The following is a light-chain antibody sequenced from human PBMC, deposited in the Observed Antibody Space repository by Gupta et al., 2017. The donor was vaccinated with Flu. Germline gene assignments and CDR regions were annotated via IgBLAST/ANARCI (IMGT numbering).Light chain of an antibody. CDR3: QGWDSTTDHVA. Sequence: SSVLTQPPLVSVAAGQTARITCAGNNIGSKSVHWYRLKPGQAPVLVVYDDSDRPSGIPARFFGSNSGNTATLTISRVEGADEVDYSCQGWDSTTDHVAFGAGTMLIVL. J-gene: IGLJ2*01. CDR2: DDS. V-gene: IGLV3-21*02. CDR1: NIGSKS.